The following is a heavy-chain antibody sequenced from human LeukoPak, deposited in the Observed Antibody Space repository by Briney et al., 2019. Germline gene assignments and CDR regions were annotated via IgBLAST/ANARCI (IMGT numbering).Heavy chain of an antibody. CDR1: GYSISSGYY. J-gene: IGHJ4*02. V-gene: IGHV4-38-2*01. CDR2: IYHSGST. D-gene: IGHD6-19*01. Sequence: SETLSLTRAVSGYSISSGYYWGWIPQPPGKGLEWIGSIYHSGSTYYNPSLKSRVTISVDTSKNQFSLKLSSVTAADTAVYYCAIAVAGTIDYWGQGTLVTVSS. CDR3: AIAVAGTIDY.